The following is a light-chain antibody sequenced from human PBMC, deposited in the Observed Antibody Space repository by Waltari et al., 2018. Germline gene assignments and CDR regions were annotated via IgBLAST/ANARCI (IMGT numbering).Light chain of an antibody. V-gene: IGKV3-11*01. Sequence: EIVLTQSPATLSLSPGERATLSCRASQSVSSYLAWYQQKPGQAPRLLMYDASNRATGIPARCSGSGSGTDFTLTISSLEPEDFAVYYCQQRSSWPYTFGQGTKLEIK. J-gene: IGKJ2*01. CDR1: QSVSSY. CDR3: QQRSSWPYT. CDR2: DAS.